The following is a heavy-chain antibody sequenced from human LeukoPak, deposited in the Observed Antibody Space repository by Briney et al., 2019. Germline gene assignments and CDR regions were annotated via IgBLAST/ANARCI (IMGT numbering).Heavy chain of an antibody. Sequence: SETLSLTCTFSGGSISSYYWGWIRQPPGKGLEWIGYIYYSGSTNYNPSLKCRVTISVDTSKNQFSLKLSSVTAADTAVYYCARCLANWFDPWGQGTLVTVSS. J-gene: IGHJ5*02. CDR1: GGSISSYY. D-gene: IGHD5/OR15-5a*01. CDR2: IYYSGST. V-gene: IGHV4-59*01. CDR3: ARCLANWFDP.